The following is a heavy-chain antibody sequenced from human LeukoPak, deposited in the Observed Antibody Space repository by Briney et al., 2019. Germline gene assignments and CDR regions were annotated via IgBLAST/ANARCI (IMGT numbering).Heavy chain of an antibody. CDR1: GYTFSSYG. CDR3: ARDFNYYGSGSLNWFDP. Sequence: GASVKVSCKASGYTFSSYGISWVRQAPGQGLEWMGWISAYNGNTNYAQNLQGRVTMTTDTSTSTAYMELRSLRSDDTAVYYCARDFNYYGSGSLNWFDPWGQGTLVTVSS. V-gene: IGHV1-18*01. CDR2: ISAYNGNT. J-gene: IGHJ5*02. D-gene: IGHD3-10*01.